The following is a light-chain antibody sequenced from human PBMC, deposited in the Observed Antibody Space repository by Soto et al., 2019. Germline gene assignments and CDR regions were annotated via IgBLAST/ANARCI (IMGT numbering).Light chain of an antibody. J-gene: IGKJ1*01. CDR2: GAS. Sequence: EIVMTQSPATLSVSPGXRATLSCRASQSVSSNLAWYQQKPGQAPRLLIYGASTRATGIPARFSGSGSGTEFTLTISSLQSEDFAVYYCQQYNNWLWTFGQGTKV. V-gene: IGKV3-15*01. CDR3: QQYNNWLWT. CDR1: QSVSSN.